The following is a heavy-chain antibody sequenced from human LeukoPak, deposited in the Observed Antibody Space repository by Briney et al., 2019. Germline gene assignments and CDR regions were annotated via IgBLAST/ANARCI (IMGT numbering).Heavy chain of an antibody. Sequence: SETLSLTCTVSGGSISSYCWSWIRQPPGKGLEWIGYIYTSGSTNYNPSLKSRVTISVDTSKNQFSLKLSSVTAADTAVYYCARHFNYYDSSGYYYYYYYMDVWGKGTTVTVSS. CDR1: GGSISSYC. J-gene: IGHJ6*03. CDR3: ARHFNYYDSSGYYYYYYYMDV. CDR2: IYTSGST. D-gene: IGHD3-22*01. V-gene: IGHV4-4*09.